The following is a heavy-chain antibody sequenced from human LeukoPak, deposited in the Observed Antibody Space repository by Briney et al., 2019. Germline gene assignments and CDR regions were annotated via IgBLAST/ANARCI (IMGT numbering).Heavy chain of an antibody. CDR2: ISYDGSNK. CDR1: GFTFSSYG. Sequence: PGGSLRLSCAASGFTFSSYGMHWVRQAPGQGLEWVAVISYDGSNKYYADSVKGRFTISRDNSKNTLYLQMNSLRAEDTAVYYCAKGVAAADPGNYYYYYGMDVWGQGTTVTVSS. V-gene: IGHV3-30*18. J-gene: IGHJ6*02. CDR3: AKGVAAADPGNYYYYYGMDV. D-gene: IGHD6-13*01.